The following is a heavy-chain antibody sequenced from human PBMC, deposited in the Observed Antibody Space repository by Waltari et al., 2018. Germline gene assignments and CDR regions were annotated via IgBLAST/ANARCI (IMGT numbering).Heavy chain of an antibody. J-gene: IGHJ4*02. CDR1: GFTFHSPR. Sequence: VPVVVSGGSPGKAGGVLELPCDTMGFTFHSPRLNWVPQASGKGLEWVSSISSSSSYIYYADSVKGRFTISRDNAKNSLYLQMNSLRAEDTAVYYCARGEPTAMAPFDYWGQGTLVTVSS. CDR2: ISSSSSYI. CDR3: ARGEPTAMAPFDY. D-gene: IGHD5-18*01. V-gene: IGHV3-21*01.